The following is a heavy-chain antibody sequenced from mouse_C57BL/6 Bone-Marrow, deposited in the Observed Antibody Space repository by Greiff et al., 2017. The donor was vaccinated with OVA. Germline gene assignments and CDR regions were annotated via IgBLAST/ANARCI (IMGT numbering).Heavy chain of an antibody. Sequence: EVQVVESGPGLVKPSQSLSLTCSVTGYSITSGYYWNWIRQFPGNKLEWMGYISYDGSNNYNPSLKNRISITRDTSKNQFFLKLNSVSTEDTATYYCAKRGGPGSLFAYWGQGTLVTVSA. CDR3: AKRGGPGSLFAY. V-gene: IGHV3-6*01. D-gene: IGHD1-1*01. J-gene: IGHJ3*01. CDR2: ISYDGSN. CDR1: GYSITSGYY.